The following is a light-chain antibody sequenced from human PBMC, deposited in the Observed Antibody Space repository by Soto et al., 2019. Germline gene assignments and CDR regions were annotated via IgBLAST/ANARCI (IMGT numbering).Light chain of an antibody. Sequence: DIQMTQSPSSLSASVGDTVTITCRPSQSISTYLNWYQQKPGKAPNLLIYTTSSLHSGVPSRFSGSGSGTEFTLTISSLQPDDFATYYCQHYNSYSEAFGQGTKVDIK. CDR1: QSISTY. CDR2: TTS. V-gene: IGKV1-39*01. CDR3: QHYNSYSEA. J-gene: IGKJ1*01.